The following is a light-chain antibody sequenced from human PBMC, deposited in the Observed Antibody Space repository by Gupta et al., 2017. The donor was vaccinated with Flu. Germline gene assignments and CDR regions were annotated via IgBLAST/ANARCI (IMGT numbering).Light chain of an antibody. V-gene: IGLV3-25*03. J-gene: IGLJ3*02. Sequence: SYELTQPPSVSVPPGQTARTTCSGVALSNQYTYWYQQKPGQAPVLVIFKDTERPSGIPERFSGSNSGTTVTLTISGVQAEDEAAYYCQSADNSGTYVVFGGGTRLTV. CDR1: ALSNQY. CDR2: KDT. CDR3: QSADNSGTYVV.